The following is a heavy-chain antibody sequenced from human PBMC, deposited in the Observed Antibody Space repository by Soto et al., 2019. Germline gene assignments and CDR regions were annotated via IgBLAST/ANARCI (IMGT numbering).Heavy chain of an antibody. CDR2: IWYDGSNK. J-gene: IGHJ4*02. D-gene: IGHD3-9*01. V-gene: IGHV3-33*01. Sequence: GGSLRLSCAASGFTFSSYGMHWVRQAPGKGLEWVAVIWYDGSNKYYADSVKGRFTISRDNSKNTLYLQMNSLRAEDTAVYYCARDRGNYDILTGYYRPDYWGQGTLVTVSS. CDR1: GFTFSSYG. CDR3: ARDRGNYDILTGYYRPDY.